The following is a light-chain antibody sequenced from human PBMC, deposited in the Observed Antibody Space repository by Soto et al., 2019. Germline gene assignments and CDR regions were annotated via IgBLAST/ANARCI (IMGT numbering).Light chain of an antibody. V-gene: IGLV1-40*01. Sequence: QSVLTQPPSVSGAPGQRGTMSCTGSSSNIGAGYDVHWYQQLPGAAPKLLICANTYRPSGVPDRFSGSKSDTSASLAITGLQAEDEADYYFQSYDSSLSAVVFGGGTKVTVL. CDR2: ANT. CDR1: SSNIGAGYD. J-gene: IGLJ2*01. CDR3: QSYDSSLSAVV.